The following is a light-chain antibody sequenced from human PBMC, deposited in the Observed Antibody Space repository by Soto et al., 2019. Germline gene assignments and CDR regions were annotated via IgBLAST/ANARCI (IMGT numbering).Light chain of an antibody. V-gene: IGLV2-14*03. Sequence: QSVLTQPASVSGSPGQSIADSCTGTSSDVGAYNYVSWYQHHPGKVPKLIIYDVNNRPSGVSDRFSGSKSGDTASLTISGLQPEDEADYYCSSFTTSGNYVFGSGTKVTVL. CDR2: DVN. J-gene: IGLJ1*01. CDR3: SSFTTSGNYV. CDR1: SSDVGAYNY.